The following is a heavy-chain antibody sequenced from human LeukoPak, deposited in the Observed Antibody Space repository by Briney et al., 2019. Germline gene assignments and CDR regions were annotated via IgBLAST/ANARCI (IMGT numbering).Heavy chain of an antibody. CDR3: ARGMTTLDY. Sequence: GGSLRLSCAASGFTFSDYNMTWVRQAPGKGLEWVSYISSTSRTIYFADSVKGRFTISRDNAKSSLYLQMNSLRVEDTAVYYCARGMTTLDYWGQGTLVTVSS. D-gene: IGHD4-17*01. CDR1: GFTFSDYN. J-gene: IGHJ4*02. CDR2: ISSTSRTI. V-gene: IGHV3-48*01.